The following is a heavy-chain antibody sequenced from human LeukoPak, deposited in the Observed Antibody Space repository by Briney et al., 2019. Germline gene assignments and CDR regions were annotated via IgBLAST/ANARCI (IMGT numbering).Heavy chain of an antibody. CDR3: ARVASSVEDV. D-gene: IGHD3-22*01. J-gene: IGHJ6*02. V-gene: IGHV4-4*07. CDR2: ISPSGTP. CDR1: GASIKTFY. Sequence: SETLSLTCTASGASIKTFYWSWIRQPAGKGLEWIGRISPSGTPYYNPSLKSRVTMSVDSSKNQFSLNLSSVTAADTAVYYCARVASSVEDVWGQGTTVTVSS.